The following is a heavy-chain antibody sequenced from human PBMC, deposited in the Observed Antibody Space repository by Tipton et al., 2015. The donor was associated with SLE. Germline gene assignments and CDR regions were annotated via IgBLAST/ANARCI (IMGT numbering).Heavy chain of an antibody. J-gene: IGHJ2*01. D-gene: IGHD3-10*01. CDR1: GFTLSSYA. CDR3: AKAEMGWGGQGLYFDL. Sequence: SLRLSCAASGFTLSSYAMHWVRQAPGKGLEWVAVISYDGSNKYYADSVKGRFTISRDNSKNTLYLQINSLRAEDTAVYYCAKAEMGWGGQGLYFDLWCLCTLVTVSS. CDR2: ISYDGSNK. V-gene: IGHV3-30*04.